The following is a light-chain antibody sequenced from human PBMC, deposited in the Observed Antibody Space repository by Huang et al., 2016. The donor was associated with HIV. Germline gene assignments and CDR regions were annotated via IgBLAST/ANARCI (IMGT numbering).Light chain of an antibody. CDR3: QQFGSSPPYS. J-gene: IGKJ2*03. CDR2: RAS. Sequence: EILLTQSPDTLSLSPGERVTLSCRASQSVNNNYLAWYQQKPGQAPRLLIYRASTRATGIPARFSGSGSGTDFTLTISRLEPDDFAVYYCQQFGSSPPYSFGQGTKLEIK. CDR1: QSVNNNY. V-gene: IGKV3-20*01.